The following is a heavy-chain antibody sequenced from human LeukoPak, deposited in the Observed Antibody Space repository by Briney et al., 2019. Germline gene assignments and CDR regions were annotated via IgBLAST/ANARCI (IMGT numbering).Heavy chain of an antibody. V-gene: IGHV4-39*01. D-gene: IGHD5-24*01. CDR2: IYYSGST. J-gene: IGHJ5*02. Sequence: PSETLSLTCTVSGGSISSSSYYWGWIRQPPGKGLEWIGSIYYSGSTYYNPSLKSRVTISVDTSKNQFSLKLSSVTAADTAVYYCARGVDGYKRWFDPWDQGTLVTVSS. CDR3: ARGVDGYKRWFDP. CDR1: GGSISSSSYY.